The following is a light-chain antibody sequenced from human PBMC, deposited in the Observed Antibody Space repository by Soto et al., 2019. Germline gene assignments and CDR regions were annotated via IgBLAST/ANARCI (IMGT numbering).Light chain of an antibody. CDR1: SSDVGGYNY. CDR3: SSYTSSSTHG. J-gene: IGLJ1*01. Sequence: QSALTQPASVSGSPGKSITISCTGTSSDVGGYNYVSWYQQHPGKAPKLMIYEVSNRPSGVSNRFSGSKSGNTASLTISGLQAEDEADYYCSSYTSSSTHGFGTGTKLTVL. CDR2: EVS. V-gene: IGLV2-14*01.